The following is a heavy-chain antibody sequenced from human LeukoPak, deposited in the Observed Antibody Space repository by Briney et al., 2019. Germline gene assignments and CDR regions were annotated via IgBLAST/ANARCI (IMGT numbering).Heavy chain of an antibody. V-gene: IGHV3-30*04. CDR2: ISYDGSNK. J-gene: IGHJ6*03. CDR3: ARVTAWGYSYGYYYMDV. CDR1: GFTFSSYA. Sequence: GGSLRLSCAASGFTFSSYAMHWVRQAPGKGLEWVAVISYDGSNKYYADSVKGRFTISRDNAKNSLYLQMNSLRAEDTAVYYCARVTAWGYSYGYYYMDVWGKGTTVTVSS. D-gene: IGHD5-18*01.